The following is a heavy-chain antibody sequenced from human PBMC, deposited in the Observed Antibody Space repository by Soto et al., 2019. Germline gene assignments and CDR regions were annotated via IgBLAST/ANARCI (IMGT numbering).Heavy chain of an antibody. CDR3: AKAKNDYNWDNRPPFDY. D-gene: IGHD1-20*01. V-gene: IGHV3-23*01. Sequence: HRGGSLRLSCEASGFTLRNYAMTWVRQAAGKGLEWVSLISANDVGTYYAESVKTRFTISTDQSRNTVYLQMDSLRADDTAIYYCAKAKNDYNWDNRPPFDYWGQGTLVTVSS. CDR1: GFTLRNYA. J-gene: IGHJ4*02. CDR2: ISANDVGT.